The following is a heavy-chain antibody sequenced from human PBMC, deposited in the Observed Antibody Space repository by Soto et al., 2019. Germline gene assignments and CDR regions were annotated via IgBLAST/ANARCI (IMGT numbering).Heavy chain of an antibody. J-gene: IGHJ4*02. CDR1: GGTFTNYA. D-gene: IGHD3-22*01. V-gene: IGHV1-69*13. CDR3: ARDTYYYDSXAYSVPDY. CDR2: MIPIFGTT. Sequence: GASVKVSCKASGGTFTNYAISWVRQAPGQGLEWMGGMIPIFGTTNYAQKFQGRVTITADESTSTADMGLSSLRSEDTAVYYCARDTYYYDSXAYSVPDYWGQGTLVTVSS.